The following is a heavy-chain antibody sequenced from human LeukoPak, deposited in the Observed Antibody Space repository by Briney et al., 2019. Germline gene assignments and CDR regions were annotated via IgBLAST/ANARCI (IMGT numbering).Heavy chain of an antibody. CDR2: MNPNSGNT. CDR1: GYTFTSYD. CDR3: ARVMVRGIITPGY. Sequence: ASVNVSCKASGYTFTSYDINWVRQAPGQGLEWMGWMNPNSGNTVYAQKFQGRVTMTRNTSISTAYMELSSLRSEDTAVYYCARVMVRGIITPGYWGQGTLVTVSS. V-gene: IGHV1-8*01. D-gene: IGHD3-10*01. J-gene: IGHJ4*02.